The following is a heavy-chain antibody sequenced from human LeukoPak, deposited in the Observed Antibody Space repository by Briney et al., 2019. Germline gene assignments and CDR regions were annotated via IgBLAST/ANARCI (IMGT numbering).Heavy chain of an antibody. Sequence: SETLSLTCTVSGGSISSYYWSWIRQPPGEGLEWVGYIYYSGSTNYNPSLKSRVTISVDTSKNQFSLKLSSVTAADTAVYYCASYYGSGSYLMRGGNFDYWGQGTLVTVSS. CDR2: IYYSGST. D-gene: IGHD3-10*01. CDR1: GGSISSYY. J-gene: IGHJ4*02. CDR3: ASYYGSGSYLMRGGNFDY. V-gene: IGHV4-59*01.